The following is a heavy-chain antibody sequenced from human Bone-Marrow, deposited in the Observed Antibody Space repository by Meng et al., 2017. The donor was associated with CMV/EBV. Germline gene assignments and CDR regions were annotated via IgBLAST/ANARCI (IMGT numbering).Heavy chain of an antibody. CDR3: ARGIGRGSGPYTPSDFDY. CDR1: EFTFSNYE. J-gene: IGHJ4*02. V-gene: IGHV3-48*03. Sequence: GESLKISCAASEFTFSNYEMHWVRQAPGKGLEWVSYISSSGNTKYYADSVKGRFTISRDNAKNSLYLQMNSLRAEDTAVYYCARGIGRGSGPYTPSDFDYWGQGPLVPVSS. D-gene: IGHD3-3*01. CDR2: ISSSGNTK.